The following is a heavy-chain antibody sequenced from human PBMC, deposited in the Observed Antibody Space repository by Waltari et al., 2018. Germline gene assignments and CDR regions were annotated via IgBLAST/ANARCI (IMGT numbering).Heavy chain of an antibody. V-gene: IGHV3-23*01. CDR2: VGTVGNI. CDR1: GFPFSSYA. D-gene: IGHD3-10*01. CDR3: GSGTTQYRGLNDNIDY. J-gene: IGHJ4*02. Sequence: EVHLLESGGDLVQHGESLRLSCAASGFPFSSYAMSWVRQAPGKGLEWVSTVGTVGNIHYADSVKGRFTISRDNSKGTLYLQMHSLRAEDTAVYYCGSGTTQYRGLNDNIDYWGQGTLVTVSS.